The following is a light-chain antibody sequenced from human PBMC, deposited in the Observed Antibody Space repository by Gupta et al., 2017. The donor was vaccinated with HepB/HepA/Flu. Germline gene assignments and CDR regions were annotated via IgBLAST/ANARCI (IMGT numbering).Light chain of an antibody. V-gene: IGKV3-15*01. CDR1: QTISRN. J-gene: IGKJ2*04. CDR2: GAS. Sequence: EIVMTQSPATLSVSPGERVSLSCRASQTISRNLAWYQQKPGQAPCLLIFGASTRPTGLPARFSGSGSGTEFTLTISSLQSEDFAIYYCQQYKDWPSMCSFGQGTKLEI. CDR3: QQYKDWPSMCS.